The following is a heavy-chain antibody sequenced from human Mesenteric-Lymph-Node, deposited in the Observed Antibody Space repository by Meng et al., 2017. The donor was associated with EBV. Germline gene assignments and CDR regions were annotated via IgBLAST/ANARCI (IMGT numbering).Heavy chain of an antibody. CDR1: GDTFTRYY. J-gene: IGHJ4*02. CDR2: LIPHSGAT. Sequence: HVHVLMSVSGFNKPVGSLNVSCKASGDTFTRYYVHAVRHHPRQGLEWMGRLIPHSGATNYEQKFQGRITMTRDTSISTASMELTRLTSDDTAVYYCARVGAVAGRLLPFDYWGQGTLVTVSS. D-gene: IGHD6-19*01. CDR3: ARVGAVAGRLLPFDY. V-gene: IGHV1-2*06.